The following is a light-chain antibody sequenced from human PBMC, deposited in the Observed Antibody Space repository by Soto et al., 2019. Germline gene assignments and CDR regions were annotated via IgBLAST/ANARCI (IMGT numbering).Light chain of an antibody. V-gene: IGKV3-15*01. CDR3: QQYNNWPPYT. CDR2: GAS. Sequence: VLTQSTGTLSFSPGERATLSCRASQSVSNNYLAWYQQKPGQAPRLLIYGASTRATGIPARFSGSGSGTEFTLTISSLQSEDFAVYYCQQYNNWPPYTFGQGTKVDIK. CDR1: QSVSNN. J-gene: IGKJ2*01.